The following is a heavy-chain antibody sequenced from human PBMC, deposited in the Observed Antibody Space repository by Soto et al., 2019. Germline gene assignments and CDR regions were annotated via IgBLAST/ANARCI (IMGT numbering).Heavy chain of an antibody. D-gene: IGHD1-26*01. J-gene: IGHJ4*02. CDR3: ARDVGPDY. CDR1: GASITTYY. V-gene: IGHV4-59*01. CDR2: IYYSGSS. Sequence: SETLSLTCSVSGASITTYYWSWIRQPPGKGLEWIGYIYYSGSSNYNPPLKSRVTISVDTSKNQFSLRLSSVTDADTAVYFCARDVGPDYWGQGTLVTVSS.